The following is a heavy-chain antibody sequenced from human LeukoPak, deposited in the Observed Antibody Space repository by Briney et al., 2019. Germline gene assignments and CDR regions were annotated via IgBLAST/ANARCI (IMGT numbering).Heavy chain of an antibody. CDR3: TRDRTVAHFDC. D-gene: IGHD4-17*01. J-gene: IGHJ4*02. V-gene: IGHV3-21*01. Sequence: GGSLRLSCVASGFTFTTYTMHWVRQAPGKGLEWVSFINDSSSSIYYVDSVQGRFTIYRDNAKNSLYLQMNSLRAEDTAVYYCTRDRTVAHFDCWGQGTLVTVSS. CDR2: INDSSSSI. CDR1: GFTFTTYT.